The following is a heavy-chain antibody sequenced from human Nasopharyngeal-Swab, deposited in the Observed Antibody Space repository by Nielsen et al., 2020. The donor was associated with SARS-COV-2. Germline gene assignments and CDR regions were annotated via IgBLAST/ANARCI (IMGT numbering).Heavy chain of an antibody. J-gene: IGHJ4*02. CDR1: GYTFTSYD. D-gene: IGHD1-26*01. Sequence: ASVKVSCKASGYTFTSYDMHWVRQAPGQRLEWMGWINAGNGNTKYSQKFQGRFTITRDTSAGTAYMELSSLRSEETAVYYCARGARPGGSFDYWGQGTLVTVSS. V-gene: IGHV1-3*01. CDR2: INAGNGNT. CDR3: ARGARPGGSFDY.